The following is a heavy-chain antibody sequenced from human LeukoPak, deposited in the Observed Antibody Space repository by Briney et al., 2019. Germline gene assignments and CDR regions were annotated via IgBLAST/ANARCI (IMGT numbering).Heavy chain of an antibody. D-gene: IGHD3-22*01. CDR2: IIPILGIA. V-gene: IGHV1-69*04. CDR3: ARSDYYDSSGYYHVPDY. J-gene: IGHJ4*02. Sequence: SVKVSCKASGGTFSSYAISWVRQAPGQGLEWMGRIIPILGIANYAQKFQGRVTITADKSTSTAYMGLSSLRSEDTAVYYCARSDYYDSSGYYHVPDYWGQGTLVTVSS. CDR1: GGTFSSYA.